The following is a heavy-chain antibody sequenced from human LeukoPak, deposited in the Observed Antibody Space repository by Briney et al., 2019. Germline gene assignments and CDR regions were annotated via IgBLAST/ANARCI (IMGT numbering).Heavy chain of an antibody. V-gene: IGHV1-69*13. J-gene: IGHJ4*02. D-gene: IGHD3-22*01. CDR2: IIPIFGRA. CDR3: ARGWDSSGQMPFLY. Sequence: SVKVSCKASGGTFSSYAISWVRQAPGQGLEWMGGIIPIFGRANYAQKFQGRVTITADVSTSTAYMELSSLRSEDTAVYYCARGWDSSGQMPFLYWGQGTLVTVSS. CDR1: GGTFSSYA.